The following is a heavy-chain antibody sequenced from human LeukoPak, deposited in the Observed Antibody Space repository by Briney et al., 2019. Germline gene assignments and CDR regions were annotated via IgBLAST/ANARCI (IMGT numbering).Heavy chain of an antibody. V-gene: IGHV1-2*02. CDR1: GYSFNDYY. J-gene: IGHJ4*02. CDR3: ARNYGGTSKYFDY. Sequence: ASVKVSCKASGYSFNDYYIHWVRQAPGKGLEWMGWISPNSGGTNYAQNFQGRVTMTRDTSITTAYMELSGLTSDDTALYYCARNYGGTSKYFDYWGQGTLVTVSS. D-gene: IGHD4-23*01. CDR2: ISPNSGGT.